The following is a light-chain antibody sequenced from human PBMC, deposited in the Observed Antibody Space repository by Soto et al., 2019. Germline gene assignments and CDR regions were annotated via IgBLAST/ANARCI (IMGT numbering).Light chain of an antibody. J-gene: IGLJ3*02. CDR2: EVN. V-gene: IGLV1-51*01. CDR1: TCNIAYNY. CDR3: GTWDNSLSVVV. Sequence: QSVLTQPPSVSAAPGQMVTISCSGSTCNIAYNYVSWYQQLPGTAPKLLIYEVNRRPSGISDRFSASKSGTSATLTITGLQTGDEAHYYCGTWDNSLSVVVFGGGTKLTVL.